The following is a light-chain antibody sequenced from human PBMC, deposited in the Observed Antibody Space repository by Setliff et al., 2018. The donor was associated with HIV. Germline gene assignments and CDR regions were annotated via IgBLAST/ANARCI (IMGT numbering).Light chain of an antibody. CDR2: DVR. CDR1: TSDVGNYNY. Sequence: QSALTQPRSVSGSPGQTITLSCTGSTSDVGNYNYVSWYQQYPGKAPKLIIFDVRRRPSGVPDRFSGSKSQNTASLTISGLQPEDEADYYCSSYTNITTRVFGTGTKATVL. CDR3: SSYTNITTRV. V-gene: IGLV2-11*01. J-gene: IGLJ1*01.